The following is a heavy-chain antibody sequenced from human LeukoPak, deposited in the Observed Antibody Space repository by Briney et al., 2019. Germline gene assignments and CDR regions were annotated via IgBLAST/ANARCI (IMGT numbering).Heavy chain of an antibody. CDR1: GGSISNYY. Sequence: SETLSLTCTVSGGSISNYYWSWIRQPPGKELEWIGYIYDSGSTSYNPSLKSRVTISVDSSKNQFSLKLSSVTAADAAVYYCATDLELGYWGQGTLVTVSS. CDR2: IYDSGST. V-gene: IGHV4-59*01. D-gene: IGHD2/OR15-2a*01. J-gene: IGHJ4*02. CDR3: ATDLELGY.